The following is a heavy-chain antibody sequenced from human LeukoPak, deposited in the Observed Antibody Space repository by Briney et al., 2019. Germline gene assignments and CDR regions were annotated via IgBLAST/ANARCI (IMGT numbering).Heavy chain of an antibody. V-gene: IGHV4-59*01. CDR1: TGSISSYY. CDR2: IYYSGST. CDR3: ASSPNYGDYFEC. Sequence: KPSETVSLNCTVSTGSISSYYWSWIRQPPGKGLEGLGYIYYSGSTNYNPSLKRRVTISVDTSKNQFSLKLSSVTAADTAVYYCASSPNYGDYFECWGQGTLVTVSS. J-gene: IGHJ4*02. D-gene: IGHD4-17*01.